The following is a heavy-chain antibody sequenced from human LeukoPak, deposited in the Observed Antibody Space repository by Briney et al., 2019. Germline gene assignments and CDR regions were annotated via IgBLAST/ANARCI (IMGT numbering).Heavy chain of an antibody. Sequence: GGSLRLSRAASGFTFSSYAVSWVRQAPGKGLEWVSAISGSGGTTYYADSVKGRFTISRDKSKNTLYMQMHSLRAEDTDVYYCAKIRSSGWYSDYWGQGTLVTVSS. CDR1: GFTFSSYA. CDR3: AKIRSSGWYSDY. J-gene: IGHJ4*02. CDR2: ISGSGGTT. D-gene: IGHD6-19*01. V-gene: IGHV3-23*01.